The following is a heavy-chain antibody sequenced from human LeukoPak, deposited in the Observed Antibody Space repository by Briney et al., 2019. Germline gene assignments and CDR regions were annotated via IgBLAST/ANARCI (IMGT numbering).Heavy chain of an antibody. J-gene: IGHJ4*02. CDR1: GYTFTGYY. Sequence: ASVMVSCKASGYTFTGYYMHWVRQAPGQGLEWMGWINPNSGGTNYAQKFQGRVTMTRDTSISTAYMELSRLRSDDTAVYYCARDVGGNSAVDYWGQGTLVTVSS. D-gene: IGHD4-23*01. CDR2: INPNSGGT. V-gene: IGHV1-2*02. CDR3: ARDVGGNSAVDY.